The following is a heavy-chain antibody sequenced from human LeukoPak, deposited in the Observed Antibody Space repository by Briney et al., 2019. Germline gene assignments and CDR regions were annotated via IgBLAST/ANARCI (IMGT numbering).Heavy chain of an antibody. J-gene: IGHJ4*02. CDR2: ISYDGSNK. D-gene: IGHD5-18*01. CDR1: GFTFSSYG. CDR3: AKARQLWSTYYFDY. V-gene: IGHV3-30*18. Sequence: GRSLRLSCAASGFTFSSYGMHWVRQAPDKGLEWVAVISYDGSNKYYADSVKGRFTISRDNSKNTLYLQMSSLRAEDTAVYYCAKARQLWSTYYFDYWGQGTLVTVSS.